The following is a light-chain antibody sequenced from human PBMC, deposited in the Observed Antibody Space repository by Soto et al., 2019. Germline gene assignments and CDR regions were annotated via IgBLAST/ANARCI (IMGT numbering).Light chain of an antibody. CDR2: DAS. CDR3: QQRSNWALT. V-gene: IGKV3-11*01. CDR1: QSVSSY. J-gene: IGKJ3*01. Sequence: IAMTQSPAIRCLSAGARATLSCRASQSVSSYLAGYQQKPGQAPRLLIYDASNRATGMPAWFSGSGSGTDFTLSISSLENEDVAVYYCQQRSNWALTFGPGTKVD.